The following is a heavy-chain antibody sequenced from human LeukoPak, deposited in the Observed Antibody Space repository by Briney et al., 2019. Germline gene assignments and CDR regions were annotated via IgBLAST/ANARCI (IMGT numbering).Heavy chain of an antibody. CDR3: AKDSYLAYCGGDCYPYYFDY. J-gene: IGHJ4*02. CDR1: GFTFNSYW. D-gene: IGHD2-21*01. CDR2: ISGSGGST. Sequence: PGGSLRLSCAASGFTFNSYWMSWVRQAPGKGLEWVSAISGSGGSTYYADSVKGRFTISRDNSKNTLHLQMNSLRAEDTAVYYCAKDSYLAYCGGDCYPYYFDYWGQGTLVTVSS. V-gene: IGHV3-23*01.